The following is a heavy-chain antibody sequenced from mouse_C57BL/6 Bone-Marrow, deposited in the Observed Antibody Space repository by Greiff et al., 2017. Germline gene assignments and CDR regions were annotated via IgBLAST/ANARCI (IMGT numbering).Heavy chain of an antibody. J-gene: IGHJ2*01. D-gene: IGHD1-1*01. CDR3: ARGIYYGSSQFDY. CDR2: IYPGSGST. Sequence: QVQLKQPGAELVKPGASVKMSCKASGYTFTSYWITWVKQRPGQGLEWIGDIYPGSGSTNYNEKFKSKATLTVDTSSSTAYMQLSSLTSEDSAVYYCARGIYYGSSQFDYWGQGTTLTVSS. CDR1: GYTFTSYW. V-gene: IGHV1-55*01.